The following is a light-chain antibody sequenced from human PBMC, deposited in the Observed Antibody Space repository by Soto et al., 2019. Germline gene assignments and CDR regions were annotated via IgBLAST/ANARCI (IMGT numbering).Light chain of an antibody. V-gene: IGLV2-8*01. Sequence: QSVLTQPPSASGSPGQSGTISCTGTSSDVGGYNFVSWYQQHPGKAPKLIIYEVSKRPSGVPYRFSGSKSGNTASLTVSGLQAEDEADYYCSSYAGGNNLLFGGGTKVTVL. CDR3: SSYAGGNNLL. CDR2: EVS. CDR1: SSDVGGYNF. J-gene: IGLJ2*01.